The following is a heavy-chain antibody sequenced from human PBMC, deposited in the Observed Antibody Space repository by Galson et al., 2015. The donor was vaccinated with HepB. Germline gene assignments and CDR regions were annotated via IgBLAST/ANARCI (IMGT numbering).Heavy chain of an antibody. CDR3: AKDPRRREQLRFLEWLSPYMDV. J-gene: IGHJ6*03. Sequence: SLRLSCAASGFTFSSYGMHWVRQAPGKGLEWVAVISYDGSNKYYADSVKGRFTISRDNSKNTLYLQMNSLRAEDTAVYYCAKDPRRREQLRFLEWLSPYMDVWGKGTTVTVSS. CDR2: ISYDGSNK. CDR1: GFTFSSYG. D-gene: IGHD3-3*01. V-gene: IGHV3-30*18.